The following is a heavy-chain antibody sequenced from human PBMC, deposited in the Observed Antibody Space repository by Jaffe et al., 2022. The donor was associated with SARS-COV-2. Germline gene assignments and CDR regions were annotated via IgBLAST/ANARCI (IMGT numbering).Heavy chain of an antibody. CDR3: ARDHRHTGGGMDV. J-gene: IGHJ6*02. D-gene: IGHD2-8*02. CDR1: GGSISSGSYY. CDR2: IYTSGST. Sequence: QVQLQESGPGLVKPSQTLSLTCTVSGGSISSGSYYWSWIRQPAGKGLEWIGRIYTSGSTNYNPSLKSRVTISVDTSKNQFSLKLSSVTAADTAVYYCARDHRHTGGGMDVWGQGTTVTVSS. V-gene: IGHV4-61*02.